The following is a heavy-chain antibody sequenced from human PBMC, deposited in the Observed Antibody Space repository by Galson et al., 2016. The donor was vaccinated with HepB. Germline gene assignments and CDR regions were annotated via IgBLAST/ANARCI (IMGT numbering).Heavy chain of an antibody. CDR3: AKDLGFLEWLFFDSYYYYGMDV. CDR2: ISGSGGST. V-gene: IGHV3-23*01. J-gene: IGHJ6*02. D-gene: IGHD3-3*01. CDR1: GFTFSSYA. Sequence: SLRLSCAASGFTFSSYAMSWVRQAPGKGLEWVAAISGSGGSTYYADPEKGRFTISRDTSTNTLYLQMNSLRSEDTAVYYCAKDLGFLEWLFFDSYYYYGMDVWGQGTTVTVSS.